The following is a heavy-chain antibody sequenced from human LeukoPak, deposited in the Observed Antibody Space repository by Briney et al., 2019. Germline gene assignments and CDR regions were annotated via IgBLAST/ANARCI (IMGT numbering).Heavy chain of an antibody. J-gene: IGHJ5*02. Sequence: SETLSLTCAVYGGSFSGYYWSWIRQPPGKGLEWIGEINHSGNTNYSPSLKSRVTISVGTSKNQFSLKLSSVTAADTAVYYCARGLTSVTTFNWFDPWGQGTLVTVSS. CDR2: INHSGNT. D-gene: IGHD4-17*01. V-gene: IGHV4-34*01. CDR3: ARGLTSVTTFNWFDP. CDR1: GGSFSGYY.